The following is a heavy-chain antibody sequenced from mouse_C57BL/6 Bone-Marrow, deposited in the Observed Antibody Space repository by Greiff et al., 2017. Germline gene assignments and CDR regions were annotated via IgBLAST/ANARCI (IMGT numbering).Heavy chain of an antibody. V-gene: IGHV5-9-1*02. J-gene: IGHJ1*03. CDR1: GFTFSSYA. Sequence: EVQRVESGEGLVKPGGSLKLSCAASGFTFSSYAMSWVRQTPEKRLEWVAYISSGGDYIYYADTVKGRFTISRDNARNTLYLQMSSLKSEDTAMYYCTRGLMTTVVADWYFDVWGTGTTVTVSS. CDR3: TRGLMTTVVADWYFDV. D-gene: IGHD1-1*01. CDR2: ISSGGDYI.